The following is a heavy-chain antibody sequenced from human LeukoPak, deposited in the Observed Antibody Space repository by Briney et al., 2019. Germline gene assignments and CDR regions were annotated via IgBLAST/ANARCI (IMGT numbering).Heavy chain of an antibody. CDR3: ARWGITIFGVVTEGYFDY. J-gene: IGHJ4*02. Sequence: PGGSLRLSCAASGFTFSSYSVNWVRQAPGKGLEWVSYISSSSSTIYYADSVKGRFTISRDNAKNSLYLQMNSLRAEDTAVYYCARWGITIFGVVTEGYFDYWGQGTLVTVSS. V-gene: IGHV3-48*01. CDR2: ISSSSSTI. D-gene: IGHD3-3*01. CDR1: GFTFSSYS.